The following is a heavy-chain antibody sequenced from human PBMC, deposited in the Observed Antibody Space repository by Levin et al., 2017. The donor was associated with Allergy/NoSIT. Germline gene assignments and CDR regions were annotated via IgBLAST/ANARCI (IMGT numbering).Heavy chain of an antibody. V-gene: IGHV3-11*05. Sequence: GESLKISCAASGFTFRDYYMSWIRQAPGKGLELVSYISGTSSAIIYADSVKGRFTISRDNAQNLLYLQMNSLRAEDTAVYFCARGPLAAAAHYWGHGTLVTVSS. CDR3: ARGPLAAAAHY. CDR2: ISGTSSAI. J-gene: IGHJ4*01. D-gene: IGHD6-13*01. CDR1: GFTFRDYY.